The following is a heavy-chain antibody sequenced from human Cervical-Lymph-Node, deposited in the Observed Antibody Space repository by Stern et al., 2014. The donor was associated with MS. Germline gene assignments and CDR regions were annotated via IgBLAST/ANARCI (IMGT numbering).Heavy chain of an antibody. CDR1: GFTFSSYS. CDR2: ISSSSSYI. V-gene: IGHV3-21*01. D-gene: IGHD3-16*02. J-gene: IGHJ4*02. CDR3: ARGPEEVWGSYRYPVDY. Sequence: EVQLVESGGGLVKPGGSLRLSCAASGFTFSSYSMNWVRQAPGKGLEWVSSISSSSSYIYSADSVKGRFTISRDNAKNSLYLQMNSLRAEDTAVYYCARGPEEVWGSYRYPVDYWGQGTLVTVSS.